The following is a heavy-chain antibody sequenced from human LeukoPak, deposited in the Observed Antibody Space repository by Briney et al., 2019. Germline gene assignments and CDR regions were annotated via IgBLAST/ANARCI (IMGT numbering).Heavy chain of an antibody. CDR1: GYTFTSYY. CDR3: ARDHRGKQLWLTRPDEFDAFDI. CDR2: INPSGGST. V-gene: IGHV1-46*01. J-gene: IGHJ3*02. Sequence: ASVKVSCKASGYTFTSYYMHWVRQAPGQGLEWMGIINPSGGSTSYAQKFQGRVTMTRDTSTSTVYMELSSLRPEDTAVYYCARDHRGKQLWLTRPDEFDAFDIWGQGTMVTVSS. D-gene: IGHD5-18*01.